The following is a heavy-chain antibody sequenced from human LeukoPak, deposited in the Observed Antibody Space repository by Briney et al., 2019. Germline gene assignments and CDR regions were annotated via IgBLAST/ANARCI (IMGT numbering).Heavy chain of an antibody. D-gene: IGHD4-17*01. V-gene: IGHV4-39*07. CDR1: GGSISSTNY. Sequence: SETLSLTCTVSGGSISSTNYWGWIRQPPGKGLEWIASMYYSASTYYNPSLKSRVTISVDTSKNQFSLKLTSVTAADTAMYYCAREDFGDSAGYWYFDLWGRGTQVTVSS. CDR2: MYYSAST. J-gene: IGHJ2*01. CDR3: AREDFGDSAGYWYFDL.